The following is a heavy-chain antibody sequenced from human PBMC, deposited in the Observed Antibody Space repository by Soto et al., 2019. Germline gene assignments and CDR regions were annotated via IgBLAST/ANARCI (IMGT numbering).Heavy chain of an antibody. CDR1: GFTFSSYG. CDR2: ISYDGSNK. CDR3: AKIIAARAYYYYYGMDV. Sequence: GGSLRLSCAASGFTFSSYGMHWVRQAPGKGLEWVAVISYDGSNKYYADSVKGRFTISRDNSKNTLYLQMNSLRAEDTAVYYCAKIIAARAYYYYYGMDVWGQGTTVTVSS. J-gene: IGHJ6*02. D-gene: IGHD6-6*01. V-gene: IGHV3-30*18.